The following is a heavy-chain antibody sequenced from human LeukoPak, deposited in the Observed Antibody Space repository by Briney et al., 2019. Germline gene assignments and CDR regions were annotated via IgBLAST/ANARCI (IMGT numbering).Heavy chain of an antibody. V-gene: IGHV1-24*01. CDR1: GHTFTELS. Sequence: ASVRVSCKVSGHTFTELSMYWVRQAPGKWLEWMGGFDPEDGETIYAQKFQGRVTMTEDTSTDTAYMELSSLRSEDTAVYYCATDRGYSYGMDVWGQGTTVTVSS. J-gene: IGHJ6*02. CDR2: FDPEDGET. D-gene: IGHD5-18*01. CDR3: ATDRGYSYGMDV.